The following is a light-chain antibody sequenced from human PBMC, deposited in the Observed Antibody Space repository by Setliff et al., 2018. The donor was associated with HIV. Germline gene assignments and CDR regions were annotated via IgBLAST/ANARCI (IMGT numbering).Light chain of an antibody. CDR1: SSDIGRYNS. V-gene: IGLV2-14*03. J-gene: IGLJ1*01. Sequence: HSALTQPASVSGSPGQSITIPCTGTSSDIGRYNSVSWYQQHPGKPPKLIIYDVSNRPSGVSNRFSGSKSANTASLAITGLQADDEADYYCQSYDSILGGYVFGTGTKVTVL. CDR3: QSYDSILGGYV. CDR2: DVS.